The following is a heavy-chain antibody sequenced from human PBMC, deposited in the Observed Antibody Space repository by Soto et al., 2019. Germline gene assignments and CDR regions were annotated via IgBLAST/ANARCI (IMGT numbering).Heavy chain of an antibody. J-gene: IGHJ4*02. CDR1: GFTFSSSW. Sequence: GGSLRLSCAASGFTFSSSWMSWVRQAPGKGLEWVANIKQDGSEKYYVDSVKGRFTITRDNAKNSLYLQMNSLRAEDTAVYYCASSAGSGTGEMSHYFDYWGQGTLVTVSS. V-gene: IGHV3-7*01. CDR2: IKQDGSEK. D-gene: IGHD7-27*01. CDR3: ASSAGSGTGEMSHYFDY.